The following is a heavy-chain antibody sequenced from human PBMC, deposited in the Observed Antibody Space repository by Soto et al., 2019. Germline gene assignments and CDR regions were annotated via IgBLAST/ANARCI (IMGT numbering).Heavy chain of an antibody. CDR2: INTYNGNR. Sequence: QVQLVQSGSELRKPGASVKVSCKASGSSFSSYGIHWVRQAPGQGLEWMGWINTYNGNRNFAQKFEDRVTMTTATSANTVFMELRNLKSDDTAMYYCARDSLRGYHNSGFYFWGQGTPVTVSP. V-gene: IGHV1-18*01. CDR1: GSSFSSYG. J-gene: IGHJ4*02. D-gene: IGHD1-26*01. CDR3: ARDSLRGYHNSGFYF.